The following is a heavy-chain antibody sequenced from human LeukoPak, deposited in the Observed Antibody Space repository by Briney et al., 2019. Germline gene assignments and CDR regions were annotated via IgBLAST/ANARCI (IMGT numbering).Heavy chain of an antibody. J-gene: IGHJ3*02. CDR1: GFTFSSYW. CDR2: IKQDGSEK. Sequence: PGGSQRLSCAASGFTFSSYWMSWVRQAPGKGLEWVANIKQDGSEKYYVDSVKGRFTISRDNAKNSLYLQMNSLRAEDTAVYHCARGYSNYGYTFDMWGQGTMVTVSS. D-gene: IGHD4-11*01. CDR3: ARGYSNYGYTFDM. V-gene: IGHV3-7*01.